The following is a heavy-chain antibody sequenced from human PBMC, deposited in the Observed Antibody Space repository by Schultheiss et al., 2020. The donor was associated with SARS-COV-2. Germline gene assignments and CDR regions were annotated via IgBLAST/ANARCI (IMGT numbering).Heavy chain of an antibody. CDR3: AKDENYYGSGSPEDY. D-gene: IGHD3-10*01. V-gene: IGHV3-11*05. Sequence: GESLKISCAASGFTFSDYYMNWIRQAPGKGLEWVSYISTSGSYTYYADSVKGRFTISRDNSKNTLYLQMNSLRGEDTAVYYCAKDENYYGSGSPEDYWGQGTLVTVSS. CDR2: ISTSGSYT. J-gene: IGHJ4*02. CDR1: GFTFSDYY.